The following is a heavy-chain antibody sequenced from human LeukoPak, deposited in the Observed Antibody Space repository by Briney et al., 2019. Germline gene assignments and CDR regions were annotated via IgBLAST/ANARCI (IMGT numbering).Heavy chain of an antibody. J-gene: IGHJ3*02. CDR3: AKALSVGYCSGGSCYYPAPDAFDI. CDR1: GFTFSSYW. CDR2: IRQDGSQK. D-gene: IGHD2-15*01. V-gene: IGHV3-7*03. Sequence: GGSLRLSCAASGFTFSSYWMSWVRQAPGKGLEWVATIRQDGSQKYYVDSVKGRFTISRDNAKNSLYLQMNSLRAEDTAVYYCAKALSVGYCSGGSCYYPAPDAFDIWGQGTMVTVSS.